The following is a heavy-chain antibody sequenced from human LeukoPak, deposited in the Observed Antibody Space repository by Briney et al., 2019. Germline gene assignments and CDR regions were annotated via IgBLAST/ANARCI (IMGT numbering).Heavy chain of an antibody. J-gene: IGHJ4*02. CDR3: ARDSSRYSGYAQKLDY. CDR1: RFTFSSYW. CDR2: IKEDGSQK. D-gene: IGHD5-12*01. V-gene: IGHV3-7*01. Sequence: GGSLRLSCAASRFTFSSYWMSWVRQAPGKGLEWVANIKEDGSQKYYLDSLKGRFTISRDNAKNSLYLQMNSLRAEDTAVYYCARDSSRYSGYAQKLDYWGQGTLVTVSS.